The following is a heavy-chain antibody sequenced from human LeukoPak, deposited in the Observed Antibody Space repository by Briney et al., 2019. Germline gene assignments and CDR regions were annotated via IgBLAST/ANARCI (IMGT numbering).Heavy chain of an antibody. CDR1: GGSSSSYY. CDR2: IYYSGST. J-gene: IGHJ4*02. D-gene: IGHD3-22*01. CDR3: ARVPPGYYDSSGYFDY. V-gene: IGHV4-59*01. Sequence: PSETLSLTCTVSGGSSSSYYWSWIRQPPGKGLEWIGNIYYSGSTNYNPSLKSRVTISVDTPKNQFSLKLSSVTAADTAVYNCARVPPGYYDSSGYFDYWGQGTLVTVSS.